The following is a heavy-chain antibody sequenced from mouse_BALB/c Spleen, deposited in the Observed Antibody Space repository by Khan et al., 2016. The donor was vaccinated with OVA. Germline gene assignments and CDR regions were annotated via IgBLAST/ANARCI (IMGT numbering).Heavy chain of an antibody. CDR1: GYAFSSYW. Sequence: QVQLQQSGAELVRPGSSVKISCKASGYAFSSYWMNWVKQRPGQGLEWIGQIYPGDGNTHYNGNFKGKATLTADKSSSTAYMQLSSLTSEDSAVXCCARFGYWLAYWGQGTLVTVSA. CDR3: ARFGYWLAY. D-gene: IGHD2-2*01. CDR2: IYPGDGNT. V-gene: IGHV1-80*01. J-gene: IGHJ3*01.